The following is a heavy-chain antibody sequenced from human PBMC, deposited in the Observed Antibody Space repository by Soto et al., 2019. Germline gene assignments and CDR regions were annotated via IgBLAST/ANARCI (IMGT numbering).Heavy chain of an antibody. D-gene: IGHD4-17*01. CDR1: GGSISSSNW. V-gene: IGHV4-4*02. CDR3: ARHGPDYGGWYFER. CDR2: IYHSGST. Sequence: SETLSLTCTVSGGSISSSNWWSWVRQPPGKGLEWIGEIYHSGSTNSNPSLKSRVSISVDKSKNQFSLKLSSVTAADTAVYYCARHGPDYGGWYFERWGRGTLVTVSS. J-gene: IGHJ2*01.